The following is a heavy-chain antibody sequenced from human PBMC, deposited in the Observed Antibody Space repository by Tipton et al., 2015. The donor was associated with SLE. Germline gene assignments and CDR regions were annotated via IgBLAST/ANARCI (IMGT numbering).Heavy chain of an antibody. CDR3: SGELSPRDGFDI. V-gene: IGHV3-33*01. CDR1: GFIFSSYG. CDR2: IWYDGSNK. Sequence: RSLRLSCAASGFIFSSYGMHWVRQAPGKGLEWVAVIWYDGSNKNYADSVKGRFTISRDNSKNTLYLQMNSLRAEDTAVYYCSGELSPRDGFDIWGQGTMATVSS. J-gene: IGHJ3*02. D-gene: IGHD3-16*02.